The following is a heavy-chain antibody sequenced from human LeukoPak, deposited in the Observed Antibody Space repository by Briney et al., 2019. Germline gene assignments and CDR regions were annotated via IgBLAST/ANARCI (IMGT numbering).Heavy chain of an antibody. CDR2: IDPSDSYT. CDR1: GYSFTSYW. J-gene: IGHJ4*02. D-gene: IGHD5-18*01. Sequence: GESLKISCKGSGYSFTSYWISWVRQMPGKDLEWMGRIDPSDSYTNYSPSFQGHVTISADKSISTAYLQWSSLKASDTAMYYCARQSSQYSFRSYFDYWGQGTLVTVSS. CDR3: ARQSSQYSFRSYFDY. V-gene: IGHV5-10-1*01.